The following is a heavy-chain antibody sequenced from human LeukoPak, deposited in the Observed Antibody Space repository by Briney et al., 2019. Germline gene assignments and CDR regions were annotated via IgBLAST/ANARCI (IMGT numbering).Heavy chain of an antibody. D-gene: IGHD2-2*01. V-gene: IGHV1-69*13. CDR2: IIPIFGTA. Sequence: SVKVSCKASGGTFSSYAISWVRQAPGQGLEWMGGIIPIFGTANYAQKFQGRVTITADESTSTAYMELSSLRSEDTAVYYCAAIAGYCSSTSCYPAYYYGMDVWGQGTTVTVSS. CDR3: AAIAGYCSSTSCYPAYYYGMDV. CDR1: GGTFSSYA. J-gene: IGHJ6*02.